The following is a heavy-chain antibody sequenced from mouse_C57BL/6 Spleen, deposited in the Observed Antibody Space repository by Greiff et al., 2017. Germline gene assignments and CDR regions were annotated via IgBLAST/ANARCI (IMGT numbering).Heavy chain of an antibody. V-gene: IGHV1-82*01. CDR1: GYAFSSAW. CDR2: IYPGDGDT. Sequence: VQLQQSGPELVKPGASVKISCKASGYAFSSAWMNWVKQRPGKGLEWIGRIYPGDGDTNYNGKFKGKATLTADTSSNTAYMQLSSLTSEDSAVYFCARDDYAHYGIDYWGQGTSVTVSS. CDR3: ARDDYAHYGIDY. D-gene: IGHD1-1*02. J-gene: IGHJ4*01.